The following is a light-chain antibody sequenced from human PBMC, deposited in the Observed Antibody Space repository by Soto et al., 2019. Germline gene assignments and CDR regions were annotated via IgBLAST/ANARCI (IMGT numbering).Light chain of an antibody. Sequence: EIVLTQSPGTLSLSPGERATLSCRASQSVSGSSLAWYQQIPGQAPRLLIYGASSRATGIPDRFSGSASGTDFTLTISRLEPEDFAMYYCQEYGSSPTITFGQGTRLEIK. J-gene: IGKJ5*01. V-gene: IGKV3-20*01. CDR3: QEYGSSPTIT. CDR2: GAS. CDR1: QSVSGSS.